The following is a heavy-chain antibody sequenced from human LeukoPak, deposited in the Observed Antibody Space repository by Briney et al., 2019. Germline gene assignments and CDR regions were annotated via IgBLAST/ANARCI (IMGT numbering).Heavy chain of an antibody. CDR1: GGSISSSNW. CDR2: IYHSGST. J-gene: IGHJ3*02. D-gene: IGHD6-13*01. V-gene: IGHV4-4*02. CDR3: ARDPIAAATGSHAFDI. Sequence: SETLSLTCAVSGGSISSSNWWGWVRQPPGKGLEWIGEIYHSGSTNYNPSLKSRVTISVDKSKNQFSLKLSSVTAADTAVYYCARDPIAAATGSHAFDIWGQGTMVTVSS.